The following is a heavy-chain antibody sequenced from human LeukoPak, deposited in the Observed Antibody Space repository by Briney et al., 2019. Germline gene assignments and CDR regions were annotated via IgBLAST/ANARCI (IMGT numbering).Heavy chain of an antibody. Sequence: GGSLRLSCAASGFTFSSYGMHWVRQAPGKGLEWVAVISYDGSNKYYADSVKGRFTISRDNSKNTLYLQMNSLRAEDTALYSCAKDSLWFGELLLVGTNYFDYCGQGTLVTVSS. D-gene: IGHD3-10*01. CDR2: ISYDGSNK. V-gene: IGHV3-30*18. CDR3: AKDSLWFGELLLVGTNYFDY. CDR1: GFTFSSYG. J-gene: IGHJ4*02.